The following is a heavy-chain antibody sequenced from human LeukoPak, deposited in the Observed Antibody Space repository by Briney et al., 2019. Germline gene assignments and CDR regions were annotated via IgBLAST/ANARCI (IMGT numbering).Heavy chain of an antibody. CDR2: ISHNGNSK. V-gene: IGHV3-30*04. CDR1: GFTFTTCA. J-gene: IGHJ5*02. Sequence: GTSLRLSCAASGFTFTTCAMHWVRQAPGKGLEWVALISHNGNSKGYADSVKGRFTISRDNSKNTLNLQMNSLRPEDAALYYCARLNSSGSGDYGDSWFDPWGQGTLVTVSS. CDR3: ARLNSSGSGDYGDSWFDP. D-gene: IGHD4-17*01.